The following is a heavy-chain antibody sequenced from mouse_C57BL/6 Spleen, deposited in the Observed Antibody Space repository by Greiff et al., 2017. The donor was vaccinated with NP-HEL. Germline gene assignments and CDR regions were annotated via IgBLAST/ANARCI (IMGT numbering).Heavy chain of an antibody. Sequence: QVHVKQSGAELARPGASVKLSCKASGYTFTSYGISWVKQRTGQGLEWIGEIYPRSGNTYYNEKFKGKATLTADKSSSTAYMELRSLTSEDSAVYVCAREDSSGYFLDYWGQGTTLTVSS. V-gene: IGHV1-81*01. D-gene: IGHD3-2*02. CDR2: IYPRSGNT. CDR3: AREDSSGYFLDY. CDR1: GYTFTSYG. J-gene: IGHJ2*01.